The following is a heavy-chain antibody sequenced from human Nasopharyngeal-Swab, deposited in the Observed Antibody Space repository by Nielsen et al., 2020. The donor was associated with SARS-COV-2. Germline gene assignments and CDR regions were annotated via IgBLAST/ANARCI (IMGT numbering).Heavy chain of an antibody. Sequence: ASVKVSCKASGYTFTSYYMHWVRQAPGQGLEWMGWINPNSGGTNYAQKFQGRVTMTRDTSISTAYMELSRLRSDDTAVYYCARAWYSSSSQFDPWGQGTLVTVSS. V-gene: IGHV1-2*02. J-gene: IGHJ5*02. D-gene: IGHD6-13*01. CDR2: INPNSGGT. CDR1: GYTFTSYY. CDR3: ARAWYSSSSQFDP.